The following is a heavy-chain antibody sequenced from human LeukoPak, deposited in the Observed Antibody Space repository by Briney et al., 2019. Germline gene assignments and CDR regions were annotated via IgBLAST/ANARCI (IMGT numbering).Heavy chain of an antibody. D-gene: IGHD6-19*01. V-gene: IGHV4-59*08. CDR1: GGSISSYY. J-gene: IGHJ4*02. CDR2: IYYSGST. Sequence: SETLSLTCTVSGGSISSYYWSWMRQSPGKGLEWIGYIYYSGSTNYNPSLKSRVTMSLDTSKDQFSLQLSSVTAADTAVYYCARWYSSGWAFDYWGQGTLVTVSS. CDR3: ARWYSSGWAFDY.